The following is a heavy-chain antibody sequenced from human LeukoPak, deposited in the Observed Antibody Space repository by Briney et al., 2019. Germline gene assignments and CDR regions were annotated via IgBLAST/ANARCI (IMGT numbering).Heavy chain of an antibody. CDR1: GYTFTSYG. CDR3: ARVLSGGYSYGQFDY. CDR2: ISAYNGNT. J-gene: IGHJ4*02. V-gene: IGHV1-18*01. D-gene: IGHD5-18*01. Sequence: GASVKVSCKASGYTFTSYGISWVRQAPGQGLEWMGWISAYNGNTNYAQKLQGRVTMTTDTSTSTAYMELRSLRSDDTAVYYCARVLSGGYSYGQFDYWGQGTLVTVSS.